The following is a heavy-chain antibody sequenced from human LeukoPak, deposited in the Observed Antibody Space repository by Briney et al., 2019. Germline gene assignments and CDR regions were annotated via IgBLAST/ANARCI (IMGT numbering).Heavy chain of an antibody. CDR1: GSALSKFS. CDR3: ATGAIVFDF. J-gene: IGHJ4*02. V-gene: IGHV1-24*01. Sequence: ASVRVSCKVSGSALSKFSIDWVRQAPGKGLEWMGTVGHEDGTTIHAQKFQGRFNMTVDTATDTAYMQMSSLMSEDTAIYYCATGAIVFDFWGQGTLVTVSS. D-gene: IGHD3-22*01. CDR2: VGHEDGTT.